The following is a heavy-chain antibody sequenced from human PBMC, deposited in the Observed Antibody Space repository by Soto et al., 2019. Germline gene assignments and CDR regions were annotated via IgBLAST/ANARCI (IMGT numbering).Heavy chain of an antibody. J-gene: IGHJ5*02. V-gene: IGHV1-3*01. D-gene: IGHD1-26*01. CDR3: AREGILPILVFDP. Sequence: ASVKVSCKASGYTFTTYALYWVRQAPGQRLEWMGWINGGNGNTRYSQNFQGRVTISRDTSATTVYMELSSLRSEDTAVYYCAREGILPILVFDPWGQGTLDTGSS. CDR2: INGGNGNT. CDR1: GYTFTTYA.